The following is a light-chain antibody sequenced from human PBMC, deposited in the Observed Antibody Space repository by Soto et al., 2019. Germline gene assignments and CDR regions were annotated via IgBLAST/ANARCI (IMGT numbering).Light chain of an antibody. Sequence: DIVMTQTPLSSPVTLGQPASISCRSSQSLLHNDGTTYLSRLQQRPGQPPTRLTYSVSNRLSGGPDRFSGSGAGTDFTLRISSVEAEDVVVYYCMQATQYPPYTFGQGTKLEI. CDR2: SVS. CDR3: MQATQYPPYT. J-gene: IGKJ2*01. CDR1: QSLLHNDGTTY. V-gene: IGKV2-24*01.